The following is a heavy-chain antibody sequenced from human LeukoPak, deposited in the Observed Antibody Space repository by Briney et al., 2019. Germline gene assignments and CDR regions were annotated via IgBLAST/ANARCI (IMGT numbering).Heavy chain of an antibody. V-gene: IGHV3-13*04. D-gene: IGHD5-18*01. J-gene: IGHJ4*02. CDR3: ARGANTLFDY. CDR1: GFTFTNYD. Sequence: GGSLRLSCAASGFTFTNYDMHWVRQATGKGLEWVSAIGTAGDTYYSGSVRGRFTVSRENAKNSLDLQMNGLTAGDTAVYYCARGANTLFDYWGQGILVTVSS. CDR2: IGTAGDT.